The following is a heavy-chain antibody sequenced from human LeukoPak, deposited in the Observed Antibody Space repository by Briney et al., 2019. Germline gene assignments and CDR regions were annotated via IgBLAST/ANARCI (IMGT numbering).Heavy chain of an antibody. CDR3: AKVKGWWPPTSADY. CDR2: ISGSGGRT. J-gene: IGHJ4*02. V-gene: IGHV3-23*01. CDR1: GFTFSSYG. Sequence: GGSLRLSCGASGFTFSSYGMSWVRQAPGKGLEWVSGISGSGGRTYYADSVKGRFTISRDNSKSTLYLQMSSLRVEDTAVYYCAKVKGWWPPTSADYWGQGTLVTVSS. D-gene: IGHD2-15*01.